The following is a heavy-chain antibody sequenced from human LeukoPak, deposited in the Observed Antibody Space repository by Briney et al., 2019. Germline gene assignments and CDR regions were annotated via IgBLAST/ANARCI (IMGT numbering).Heavy chain of an antibody. J-gene: IGHJ4*02. D-gene: IGHD6-13*01. CDR2: ISGSGGST. CDR1: GFTFSSYS. CDR3: ARERAYSSSWGYFDY. V-gene: IGHV3-48*04. Sequence: QPGGSLRLSCAASGFTFSSYSMNWVRQAPGKGLGWVSAISGSGGSTYYADSVKGRFTISRDNAKNSLYLQMNSLRAEDTAVYYCARERAYSSSWGYFDYWGQGTLVTVSS.